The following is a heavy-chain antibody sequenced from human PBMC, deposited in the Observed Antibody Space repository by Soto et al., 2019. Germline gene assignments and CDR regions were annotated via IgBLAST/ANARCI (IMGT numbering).Heavy chain of an antibody. V-gene: IGHV3-30*18. J-gene: IGHJ4*02. CDR3: TKTYYYDKTNFDY. D-gene: IGHD3-22*01. Sequence: QVHLVESGGGVVQPGRSLRLSCAASGFFFNSYGMHWVRQAPGKGLEWVALISNDGSDKKYADSVKGRFTISRDNSKNTLYLQMNSLRAEDAALYYCTKTYYYDKTNFDYWGQGTLVTVSS. CDR1: GFFFNSYG. CDR2: ISNDGSDK.